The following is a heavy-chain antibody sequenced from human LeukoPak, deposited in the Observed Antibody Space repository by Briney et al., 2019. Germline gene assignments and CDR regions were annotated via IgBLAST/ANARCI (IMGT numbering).Heavy chain of an antibody. CDR3: ARVGDHFHWYLDL. CDR1: GFTVSTNY. V-gene: IGHV3-53*01. D-gene: IGHD3-3*02. J-gene: IGHJ2*01. Sequence: QPGGSLRLSCAASGFTVSTNYMNWVRQAPGKGLEWVSILYSGSSTYYADSVEGRFTISRDSSKNTLFLQMNDLRAEDMAVYYCARVGDHFHWYLDLWGRGTLVTVSS. CDR2: LYSGSST.